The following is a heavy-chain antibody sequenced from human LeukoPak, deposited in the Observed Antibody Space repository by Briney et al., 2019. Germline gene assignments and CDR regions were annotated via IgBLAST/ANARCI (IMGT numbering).Heavy chain of an antibody. D-gene: IGHD6-13*01. CDR1: GFTFSSYA. J-gene: IGHJ6*02. Sequence: GGSLRLSCAASGFTFSSYAMSWVRQAPGKGLEWVSAISGSGGSAYYADSVKGRFTISRDNSKNTLYLQMNSLRAEDTAVYYSSSSSPYYGMDVWGQGTTVTVSS. CDR3: SSSSPYYGMDV. CDR2: ISGSGGSA. V-gene: IGHV3-23*01.